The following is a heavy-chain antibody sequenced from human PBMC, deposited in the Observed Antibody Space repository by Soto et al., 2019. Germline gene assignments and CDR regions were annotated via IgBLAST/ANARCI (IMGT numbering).Heavy chain of an antibody. J-gene: IGHJ4*02. CDR3: ARGTIPDL. Sequence: KTSETLSLTCTVSGASISRSYWSWIRQPPGKGLEYIGHIYVGGSTNYNPALKGRATISPDTSKNQFSLSLTSVTAADTAVYYCARGTIPDLWGQGTLVTVSS. D-gene: IGHD1-7*01. CDR1: GASISRSY. CDR2: IYVGGST. V-gene: IGHV4-59*01.